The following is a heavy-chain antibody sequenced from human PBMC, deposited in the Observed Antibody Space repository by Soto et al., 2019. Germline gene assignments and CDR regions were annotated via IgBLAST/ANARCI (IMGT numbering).Heavy chain of an antibody. Sequence: GGSLRLSCAASGFTFSSYSMNWVRQAPGKGLEWVSYISSSSTIYYADSVKGRFTISRDNAKNSLYLQMNSLRAEDTAVYYCARDRYCSGGSCLPSFDYWGQGTLVTVSS. CDR1: GFTFSSYS. D-gene: IGHD2-15*01. CDR2: ISSSSTI. CDR3: ARDRYCSGGSCLPSFDY. J-gene: IGHJ4*02. V-gene: IGHV3-48*01.